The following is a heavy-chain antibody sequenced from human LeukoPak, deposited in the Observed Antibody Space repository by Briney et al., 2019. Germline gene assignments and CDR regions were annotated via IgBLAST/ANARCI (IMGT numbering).Heavy chain of an antibody. Sequence: GGSLRLSCAASGFTFSSYSMNWVRQAPGKGLEWVSSISSSSSYIYYADSVKGRFTISRDNAKNSLYLQMNSLRAEDTAVYYCARDKPWAGVYSSGYFNYFDYWGQGTLVTVSS. CDR3: ARDKPWAGVYSSGYFNYFDY. D-gene: IGHD3-22*01. CDR1: GFTFSSYS. J-gene: IGHJ4*02. V-gene: IGHV3-21*01. CDR2: ISSSSSYI.